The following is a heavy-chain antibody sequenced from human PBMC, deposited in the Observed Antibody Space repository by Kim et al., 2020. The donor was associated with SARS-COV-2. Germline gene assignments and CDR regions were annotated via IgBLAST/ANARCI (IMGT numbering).Heavy chain of an antibody. CDR3: ASNVIGVNLAIEV. Sequence: YAESVRGRFTISRYNAKNSLYRQMNSLRAEDTAVYYCASNVIGVNLAIEVWGQGTTVTVSS. J-gene: IGHJ3*01. V-gene: IGHV3-21*01. D-gene: IGHD3-16*02.